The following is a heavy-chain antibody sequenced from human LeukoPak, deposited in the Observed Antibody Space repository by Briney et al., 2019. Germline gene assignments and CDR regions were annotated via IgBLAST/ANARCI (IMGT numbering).Heavy chain of an antibody. V-gene: IGHV1-69*05. CDR3: ARLVAGASWFDP. D-gene: IGHD6-19*01. Sequence: SVKVSCKASGGTFSSYAISWVRQAPGQGLEWMGGIIPIFGTANYAQKFQGRVTITTDESTSTAYMELSSLRSEDTAVYYCARLVAGASWFDPWGQGTLVTVSS. J-gene: IGHJ5*02. CDR2: IIPIFGTA. CDR1: GGTFSSYA.